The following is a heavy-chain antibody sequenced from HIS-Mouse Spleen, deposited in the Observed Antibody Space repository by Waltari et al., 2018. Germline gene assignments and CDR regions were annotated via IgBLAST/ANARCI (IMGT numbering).Heavy chain of an antibody. J-gene: IGHJ3*02. CDR3: AKVGWEGAFDI. CDR1: GFTFDDYT. D-gene: IGHD1-26*01. Sequence: EVQLVESGGVVVQPGGSLRLSCAASGFTFDDYTMHWVRQAPGKGLEWVSLISWDGGSTYYADSVKGRFTSSRDNSKNSLYLQMNSLRTEDTALYYCAKVGWEGAFDIWGQGTMVTVSS. V-gene: IGHV3-43*01. CDR2: ISWDGGST.